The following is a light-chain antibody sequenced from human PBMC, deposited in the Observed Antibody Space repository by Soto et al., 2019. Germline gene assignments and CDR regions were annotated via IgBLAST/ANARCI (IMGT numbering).Light chain of an antibody. V-gene: IGKV3-15*01. CDR1: QSVSSN. CDR2: GAS. CDR3: QQYNYWTQGT. Sequence: EIVMTQSPATLSVSPGERATLSCRASQSVSSNLAWYQQKPGQAPRLLIYGASTMATGIPARFSVSGSGTEFTLTVSSMRSEDFAVYSCQQYNYWTQGTFGQGTKLEIK. J-gene: IGKJ2*02.